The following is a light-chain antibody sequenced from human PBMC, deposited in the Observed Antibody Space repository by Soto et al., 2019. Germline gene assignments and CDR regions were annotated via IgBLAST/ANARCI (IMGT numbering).Light chain of an antibody. Sequence: QSVLTQPASVSGSPGQSITISCTGTSTDVGGYNYVSWYQQHPGKAPKLMIYEVTNRPSGVSDRFSGSKSGNTASLTISGLQAEDEADYYCSSYRSSITLGVFGGGTKLTVL. V-gene: IGLV2-14*01. CDR2: EVT. CDR3: SSYRSSITLGV. J-gene: IGLJ2*01. CDR1: STDVGGYNY.